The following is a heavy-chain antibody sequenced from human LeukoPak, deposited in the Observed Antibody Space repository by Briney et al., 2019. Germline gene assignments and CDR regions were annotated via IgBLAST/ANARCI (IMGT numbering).Heavy chain of an antibody. CDR2: ISYDGSNK. CDR1: GFTFSSYA. V-gene: IGHV3-30-3*01. D-gene: IGHD4-23*01. Sequence: PGGSLRLSCAASGFTFSSYAMHWVRQAPGKGLEWVAVISYDGSNKYYADSVKGRFTISRDNSKNTLYLQMNSLRAEDTAVNYCAKDNRGDYDGGWGDYYFDYWGQGTLVTVSS. CDR3: AKDNRGDYDGGWGDYYFDY. J-gene: IGHJ4*02.